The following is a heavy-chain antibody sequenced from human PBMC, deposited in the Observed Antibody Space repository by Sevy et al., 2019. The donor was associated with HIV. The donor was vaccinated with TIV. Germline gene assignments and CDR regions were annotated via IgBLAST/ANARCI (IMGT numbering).Heavy chain of an antibody. Sequence: ASVKVSCKASGYNFKTYGITWLRQAPGEGFEWMGWISPYNDKTQYEQKFQGRVTMTTDTCTKTVYMELTSLGSDDTAVYYCARGGSSYDVLTYYDHWGQGTLVTVSS. CDR2: ISPYNDKT. J-gene: IGHJ4*02. D-gene: IGHD3-9*01. CDR1: GYNFKTYG. V-gene: IGHV1-18*01. CDR3: ARGGSSYDVLTYYDH.